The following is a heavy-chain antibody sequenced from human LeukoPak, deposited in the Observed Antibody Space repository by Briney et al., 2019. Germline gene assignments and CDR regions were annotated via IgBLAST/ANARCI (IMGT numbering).Heavy chain of an antibody. J-gene: IGHJ4*02. CDR1: GGAFSGYY. Sequence: KPSETLSPTCAVFGGAFSGYYWGWIRQPPGKGPGWIGEINHSGSTNYNPSLKSRVTISVDTSKNQFSLKLSSVTAADTAVYYCARDIINLVGATVEDYWGQGTLVTVSS. CDR2: INHSGST. CDR3: ARDIINLVGATVEDY. D-gene: IGHD1-26*01. V-gene: IGHV4-34*01.